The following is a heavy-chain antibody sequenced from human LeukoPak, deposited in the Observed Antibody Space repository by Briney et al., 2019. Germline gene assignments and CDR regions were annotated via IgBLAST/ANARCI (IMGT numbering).Heavy chain of an antibody. D-gene: IGHD1-7*01. CDR1: GFTFSSYV. CDR3: AKSGYNWNYWFDY. J-gene: IGHJ4*02. Sequence: GGSLRLSCAASGFTFSSYVMSWVRQAPGKGLGWVSAISGSGGSAYYADSVKGRFTISRDNSKNTLYLQMNSLRAEDTAVYYCAKSGYNWNYWFDYWGQGTLVTVSS. V-gene: IGHV3-23*01. CDR2: ISGSGGSA.